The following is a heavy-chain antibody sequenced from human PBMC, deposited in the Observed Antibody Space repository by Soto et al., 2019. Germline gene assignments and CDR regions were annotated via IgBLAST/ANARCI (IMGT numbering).Heavy chain of an antibody. D-gene: IGHD5-18*01. J-gene: IGHJ4*02. Sequence: QVQLQESGPGLVKPSQTLSLTCTVSGGSISSGGYYWSWIRQHPGKVLEWIGYIYYSGSTYYNPSLKSRVTISVDTSKNQFSLKLSSVTAADTAVYYCARGPEGDTAMAMYYFDYWGQGILVTVSS. CDR3: ARGPEGDTAMAMYYFDY. CDR2: IYYSGST. V-gene: IGHV4-31*03. CDR1: GGSISSGGYY.